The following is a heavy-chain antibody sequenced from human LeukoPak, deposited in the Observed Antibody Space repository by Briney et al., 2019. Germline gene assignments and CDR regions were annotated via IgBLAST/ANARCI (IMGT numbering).Heavy chain of an antibody. V-gene: IGHV1-8*01. CDR1: GYTFTSYD. CDR3: ARENSFLNYYYGMDV. CDR2: MNPNSGNT. D-gene: IGHD3-3*01. J-gene: IGHJ6*02. Sequence: ASVKVSCKASGYTFTSYDINWVRQATGQGLEWMGWMNPNSGNTGYAQKFQGRVTMTRNTSISTAYMELSSLRSEDTAVYYCARENSFLNYYYGMDVWGQGTTVTVSS.